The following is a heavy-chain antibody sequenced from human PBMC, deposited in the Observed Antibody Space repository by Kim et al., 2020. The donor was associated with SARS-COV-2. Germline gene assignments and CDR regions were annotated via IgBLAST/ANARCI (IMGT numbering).Heavy chain of an antibody. CDR3: ARDANDYVWGSLSPY. CDR2: INSDGSST. CDR1: GFTFSSYW. V-gene: IGHV3-74*01. J-gene: IGHJ4*02. D-gene: IGHD3-16*01. Sequence: GGSLRLSCAASGFTFSSYWMHWVRQAPGKGLVWVSRINSDGSSTSYADSVKGRFTISRDNAKNTLYLQMNSLRAEDTAVYYCARDANDYVWGSLSPYWGPGTLVTVSS.